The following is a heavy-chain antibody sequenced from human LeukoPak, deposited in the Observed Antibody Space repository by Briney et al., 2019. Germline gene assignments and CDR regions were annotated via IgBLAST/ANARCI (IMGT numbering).Heavy chain of an antibody. J-gene: IGHJ4*02. V-gene: IGHV3-9*03. D-gene: IGHD2-2*01. CDR1: GFTFDDYA. CDR3: AKAANIGYCSSTSCYFDY. Sequence: GGSLRLSCAASGFTFDDYAMHWVRQAPGKGLEWVSGISWNSGSIGYADSVKGRFTISRDNAKNSLYLQMNSLRAEDMALYYCAKAANIGYCSSTSCYFDYWGQGTLVTVPS. CDR2: ISWNSGSI.